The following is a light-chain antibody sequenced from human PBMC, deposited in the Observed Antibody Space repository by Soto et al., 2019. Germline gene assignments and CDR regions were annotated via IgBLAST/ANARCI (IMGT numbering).Light chain of an antibody. CDR3: QQRSKWLT. V-gene: IGKV3-11*01. J-gene: IGKJ3*01. Sequence: EIVLTQSPATLSLSPGERATLSCRASQSVSSYLAWYQQKPGQAPRLLIYDASNRATGIPARFSGSGSGTDFTLTISSLEPEDFAVYYCQQRSKWLTFGPGTKVEIK. CDR2: DAS. CDR1: QSVSSY.